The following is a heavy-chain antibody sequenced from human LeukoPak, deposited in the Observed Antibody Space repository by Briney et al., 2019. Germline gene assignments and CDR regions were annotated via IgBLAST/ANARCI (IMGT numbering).Heavy chain of an antibody. J-gene: IGHJ5*02. CDR1: GYSISSGYY. CDR2: IYHSGST. Sequence: SETLSLTCTVSGYSISSGYYWGWIRQPPGKGLEWIGSIYHSGSTYYNPSLKSRVTISVDTSKNQFSLKLSSVTAADTAVYYCASASTTGTTKNWFDPWGQGTLVTVSS. V-gene: IGHV4-38-2*02. CDR3: ASASTTGTTKNWFDP. D-gene: IGHD1-1*01.